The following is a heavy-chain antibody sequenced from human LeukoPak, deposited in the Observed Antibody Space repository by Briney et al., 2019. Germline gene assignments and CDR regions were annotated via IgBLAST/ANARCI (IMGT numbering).Heavy chain of an antibody. CDR2: ISGSGGST. V-gene: IGHV3-23*01. CDR3: AKDDYDFWSGPTYYFDY. D-gene: IGHD3-3*01. J-gene: IGHJ4*02. Sequence: GGSLRLSCAASGFTFSSYAMSWVRQAPGKGLEWVSAISGSGGSTYYADSVKGRFTISRDNSKNTLYLQMSCLRAEDTAVYYCAKDDYDFWSGPTYYFDYWGQGTLVTVSS. CDR1: GFTFSSYA.